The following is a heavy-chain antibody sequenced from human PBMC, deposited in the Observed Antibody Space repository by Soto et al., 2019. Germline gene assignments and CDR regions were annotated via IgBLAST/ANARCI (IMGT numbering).Heavy chain of an antibody. J-gene: IGHJ5*02. CDR1: GYSFTSYW. Sequence: GESLKISCKGSGYSFTSYWISWVRQMPGKGLEWMGRIDPSGSYTNYSPSFQGHVTISADKSISTAYLQWSSLKASDTAMYYCARHPQGIAAAGNWFDPWGQGTLVTVSS. V-gene: IGHV5-10-1*01. CDR3: ARHPQGIAAAGNWFDP. CDR2: IDPSGSYT. D-gene: IGHD6-13*01.